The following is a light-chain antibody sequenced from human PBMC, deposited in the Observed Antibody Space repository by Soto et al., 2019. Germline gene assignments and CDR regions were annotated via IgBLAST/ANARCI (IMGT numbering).Light chain of an antibody. J-gene: IGKJ4*01. V-gene: IGKV3-15*01. CDR3: KQNNNLPLT. CDR2: AAS. Sequence: TQSPATPSLHPWTTATLSFLASQSVSTNLAWYQQKPGQAPRLLIYAASTRATGMPARFSGSGSGTEFTLTISRLQAEDFAVYYCKQNNNLPLTFGQGTKVDIK. CDR1: QSVSTN.